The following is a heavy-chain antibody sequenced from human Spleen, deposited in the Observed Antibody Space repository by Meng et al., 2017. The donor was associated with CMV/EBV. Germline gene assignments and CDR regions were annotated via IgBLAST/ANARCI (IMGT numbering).Heavy chain of an antibody. V-gene: IGHV1-2*02. Sequence: KVSCKASGYTFTDFYIHWVRQAPGQGLEWMGWINPNSGYTIYAQSFQGRVTMTRDTSISTAYVELSSLRSDDTAVYYCARQPISLDVWGQGTTVTVSS. CDR2: INPNSGYT. J-gene: IGHJ6*02. D-gene: IGHD5-12*01. CDR3: ARQPISLDV. CDR1: GYTFTDFY.